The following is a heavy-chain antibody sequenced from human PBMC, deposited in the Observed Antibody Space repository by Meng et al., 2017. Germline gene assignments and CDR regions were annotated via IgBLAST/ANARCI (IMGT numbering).Heavy chain of an antibody. Sequence: VQLVPSGAEVKKPGASVKFSCQASGYTFPSYAMHWVRQAPGQRLEWMGWINAGNGNTKYSQKFQGRVTITRDTSASTAYMELSSLRSEDTAVYYCARDLGAGVVTAINYWGQGTLVTVSS. CDR1: GYTFPSYA. J-gene: IGHJ4*02. CDR2: INAGNGNT. CDR3: ARDLGAGVVTAINY. V-gene: IGHV1-3*01. D-gene: IGHD2-21*02.